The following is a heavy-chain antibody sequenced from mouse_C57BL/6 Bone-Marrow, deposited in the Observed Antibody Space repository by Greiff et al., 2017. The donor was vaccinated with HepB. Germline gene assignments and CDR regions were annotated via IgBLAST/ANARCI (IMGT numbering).Heavy chain of an antibody. CDR3: ARFYYDYDFAY. J-gene: IGHJ3*01. CDR2: INPSTGGT. V-gene: IGHV1-42*01. Sequence: VQLQQSGPELVKPGASVKISCKASGYSFTGYYMNWVKQSPEKSLEWIGEINPSTGGTTYNQKFKAKATLTVDKSSSTAYMQLKSLTSEDSAVYYCARFYYDYDFAYWGQGTLVTVSA. CDR1: GYSFTGYY. D-gene: IGHD2-4*01.